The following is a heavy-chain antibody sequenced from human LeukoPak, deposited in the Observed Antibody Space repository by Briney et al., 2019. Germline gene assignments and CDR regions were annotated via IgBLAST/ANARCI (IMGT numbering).Heavy chain of an antibody. D-gene: IGHD3-10*01. Sequence: GGSLRLSCAASGFTFSSYGMHWVRQGPGKGLGWVAVISYDGSNKYYADSVKGRFTISRDNSKNTLYLQMNSLRAEDTAVYYCAKDSFRLGELWAGDNWFDPWGQGTLVTVSS. CDR1: GFTFSSYG. V-gene: IGHV3-30*18. CDR3: AKDSFRLGELWAGDNWFDP. CDR2: ISYDGSNK. J-gene: IGHJ5*02.